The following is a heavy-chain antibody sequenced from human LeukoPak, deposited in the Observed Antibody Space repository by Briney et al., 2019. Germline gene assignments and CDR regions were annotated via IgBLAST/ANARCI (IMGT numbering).Heavy chain of an antibody. J-gene: IGHJ4*02. Sequence: SETLSLTCTVSGGSISSGSYYWSWIRQHPGKGLEWIGYIYYSGSTYYNPSLKSRVTISVDTSKNQFSLKLSSLTAADTAVYYCARVVSAVYGDFFDCWGQGTLVTVSS. D-gene: IGHD4-17*01. CDR3: ARVVSAVYGDFFDC. V-gene: IGHV4-31*03. CDR1: GGSISSGSYY. CDR2: IYYSGST.